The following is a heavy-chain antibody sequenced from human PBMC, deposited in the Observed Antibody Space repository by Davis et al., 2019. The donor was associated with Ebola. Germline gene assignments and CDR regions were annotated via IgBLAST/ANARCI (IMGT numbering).Heavy chain of an antibody. CDR3: ARAPGKYWYFDL. CDR2: MNPNSGNT. Sequence: ASVKVSCKASGYTFTGYYMQWVRQAPGQGLEWMGWMNPNSGNTGYAQKFQGRVTITRNTSISTAYMELSSLRSEDTAVYYCARAPGKYWYFDLWGRGTLVTVSS. V-gene: IGHV1-8*03. CDR1: GYTFTGYY. J-gene: IGHJ2*01.